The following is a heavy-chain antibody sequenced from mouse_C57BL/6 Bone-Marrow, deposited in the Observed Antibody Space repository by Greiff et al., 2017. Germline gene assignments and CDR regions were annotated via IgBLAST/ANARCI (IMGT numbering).Heavy chain of an antibody. V-gene: IGHV14-4*01. CDR3: TNPYWDLY. J-gene: IGHJ4*01. CDR2: IDPENGDT. CDR1: GFNIKDDY. D-gene: IGHD4-1*01. Sequence: EVQLQQSGAELVRPGASVKLSCTASGFNIKDDYMHWVKQRPEQGLEWIGWIDPENGDTEYASQFQGKATITADTSSNTAYLQLSSLTSEDTAVYYCTNPYWDLYWGQGTSVTVSS.